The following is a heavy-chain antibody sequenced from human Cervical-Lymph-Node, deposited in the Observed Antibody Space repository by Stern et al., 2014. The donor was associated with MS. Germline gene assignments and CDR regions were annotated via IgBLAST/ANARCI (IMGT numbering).Heavy chain of an antibody. V-gene: IGHV4-30-4*01. CDR1: GGSISSAEYY. J-gene: IGHJ4*02. D-gene: IGHD5-24*01. Sequence: VQLEESGPGLVKPSQTLSLTCAVTGGSISSAEYYWSWIRQSPGKGLEWMGYIHNSGTTYYNPSLKSRVTISVDTSKNQFSLKVRSVTAADTAVYYCSRDADAYSLVFGYWGRGTLVTVSS. CDR2: IHNSGTT. CDR3: SRDADAYSLVFGY.